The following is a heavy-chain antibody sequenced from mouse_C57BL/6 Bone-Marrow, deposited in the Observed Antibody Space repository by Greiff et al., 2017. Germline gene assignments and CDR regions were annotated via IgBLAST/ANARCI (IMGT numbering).Heavy chain of an antibody. CDR2: IYPGDGDT. CDR3: ARAPYYSNYASWFAY. CDR1: GYAFSSSW. J-gene: IGHJ3*01. Sequence: VQLQQSGPELVKPGASVKISCKASGYAFSSSWMNWVKQRPGKGLEWIGRIYPGDGDTNYNGKFKGKATLTADKSSSTAYMQLSSLTSEDSAVYFRARAPYYSNYASWFAYWGQGTLVTVSA. V-gene: IGHV1-82*01. D-gene: IGHD2-5*01.